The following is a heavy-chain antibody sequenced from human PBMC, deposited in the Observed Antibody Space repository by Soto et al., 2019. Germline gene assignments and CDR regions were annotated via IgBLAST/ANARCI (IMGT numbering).Heavy chain of an antibody. J-gene: IGHJ4*02. CDR1: GGTFSSYA. D-gene: IGHD3-10*01. V-gene: IGHV1-69*13. CDR2: IIPIFGTA. Sequence: SVKVSCKASGGTFSSYAISWVRQAPGQGLEWMGGIIPIFGTANYAQKFQGRVTITADESTSTAYMELSSLRSEDTAVYYCARDGKSDYYGSGSYYNRFDDWAQGSLVTGSS. CDR3: ARDGKSDYYGSGSYYNRFDD.